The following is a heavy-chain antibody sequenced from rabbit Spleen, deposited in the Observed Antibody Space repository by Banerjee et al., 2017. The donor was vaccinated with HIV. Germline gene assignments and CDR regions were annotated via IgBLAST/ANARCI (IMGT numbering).Heavy chain of an antibody. D-gene: IGHD1-1*01. CDR2: INAVTGKA. V-gene: IGHV1S45*01. CDR3: ARNYVNAFDP. Sequence: QEQLVESGGGLVKPEGSLNFSCTASGFPFSNKAVMCWVRQAPGKGLEWIACINAVTGKAVYASWAKGRFTFSKTSSTTVTLQMTSLTAADTATYFCARNYVNAFDPWGQGPSSPS. J-gene: IGHJ2*01. CDR1: GFPFSNKAV.